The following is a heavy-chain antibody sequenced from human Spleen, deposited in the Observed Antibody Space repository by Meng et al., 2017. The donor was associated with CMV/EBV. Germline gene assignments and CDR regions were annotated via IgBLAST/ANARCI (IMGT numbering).Heavy chain of an antibody. D-gene: IGHD3-10*01. V-gene: IGHV3-7*01. CDR3: AKGAGSPPWGAFDI. Sequence: GGSLRLSCAASGFTFSGYWMSWVRQAPGKGLEWVAHIKQDGSETNYVDSVKGRLTISRDNSKNTLYLQMNSLRAEDTAVYYCAKGAGSPPWGAFDIWGQGTMVTVSS. CDR1: GFTFSGYW. J-gene: IGHJ3*02. CDR2: IKQDGSET.